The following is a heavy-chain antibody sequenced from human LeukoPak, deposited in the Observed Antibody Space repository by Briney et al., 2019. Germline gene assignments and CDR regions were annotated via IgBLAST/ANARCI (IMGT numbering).Heavy chain of an antibody. Sequence: ASVKVSCKASGYTFTVYNMHWVRQAPGQGPEWMGWINPNSGVTNYAQKFLGRVTMTRDTSINTAYMDLSRLRSDDTAVYYCAPSPNWPTFYFDYWGQGTLVTVSS. CDR3: APSPNWPTFYFDY. J-gene: IGHJ4*02. V-gene: IGHV1-2*02. CDR1: GYTFTVYN. D-gene: IGHD7-27*01. CDR2: INPNSGVT.